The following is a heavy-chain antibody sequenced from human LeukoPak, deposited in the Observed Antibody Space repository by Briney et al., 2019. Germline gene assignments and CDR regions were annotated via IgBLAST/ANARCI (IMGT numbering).Heavy chain of an antibody. Sequence: GGSLRLSCAASGFTFSSYAMSWVRQAPGKGLEWVSAISGSGGSTYYADTVKGRFTISRNNPKNSLYLQMNSLRAEDTAVYYCARNRGDPSYFDYWGQGTLVTVSS. CDR2: ISGSGGST. D-gene: IGHD4-17*01. V-gene: IGHV3-23*01. J-gene: IGHJ4*02. CDR3: ARNRGDPSYFDY. CDR1: GFTFSSYA.